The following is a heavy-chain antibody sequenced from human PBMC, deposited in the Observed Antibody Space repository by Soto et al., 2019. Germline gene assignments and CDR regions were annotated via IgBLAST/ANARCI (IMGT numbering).Heavy chain of an antibody. V-gene: IGHV1-18*01. Sequence: QVQLVQSGAEVKKPGASVKVSCKPSGYTFITYVVSWVRQAPGQGLDWLGWISTYNGNTRYAERLQGRVTMTTDTTTNTACMELRNVRSDDTAVYYCARGPTDYYDNSANYILDYWGQGTLVTVSS. CDR3: ARGPTDYYDNSANYILDY. D-gene: IGHD3-22*01. J-gene: IGHJ4*02. CDR1: GYTFITYV. CDR2: ISTYNGNT.